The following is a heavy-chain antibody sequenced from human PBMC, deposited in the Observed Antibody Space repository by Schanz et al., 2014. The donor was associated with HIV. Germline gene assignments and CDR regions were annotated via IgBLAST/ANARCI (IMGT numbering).Heavy chain of an antibody. J-gene: IGHJ4*02. D-gene: IGHD3-3*01. V-gene: IGHV3-30*18. Sequence: QVQLVQSGGGVVQPGRSLRLSCAGSGFTFSNYGMHWVRQAPGKGLEWVAFISYDGTNKYYADSVKGRFTISRDNSKNTLYLQMSSLRAEDTAVYYCANDPYDFRLSPHDFWGQGTLVTVSS. CDR2: ISYDGTNK. CDR3: ANDPYDFRLSPHDF. CDR1: GFTFSNYG.